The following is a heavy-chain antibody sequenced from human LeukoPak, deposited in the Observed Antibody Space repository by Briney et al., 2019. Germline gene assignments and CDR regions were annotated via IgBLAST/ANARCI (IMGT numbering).Heavy chain of an antibody. V-gene: IGHV3-30*02. CDR2: IRYDGSNK. Sequence: GGSLRLSCAASGFYFSTYVMHWVRQAPGKGLEWVAFIRYDGSNKYYADSVEGRFTISRDNSKNSLYLQMNSLRAEDTAVYYCARDLIATHGMDVWGQGTTVTVSS. J-gene: IGHJ6*02. CDR1: GFYFSTYV. CDR3: ARDLIATHGMDV.